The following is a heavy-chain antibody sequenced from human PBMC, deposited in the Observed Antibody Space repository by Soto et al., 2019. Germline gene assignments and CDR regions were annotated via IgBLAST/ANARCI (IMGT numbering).Heavy chain of an antibody. V-gene: IGHV1-69*01. CDR2: IIPIFGTA. D-gene: IGHD2-2*02. CDR3: ASSLDCSTTACYTAGGYYYYYGMDV. CDR1: GGTCSSYA. J-gene: IGHJ6*04. Sequence: QVQLVQSGAEVKKPGSSVNVSCKASGGTCSSYAISWVRQAPGQGLEWMGGIIPIFGTANYAQKFQGRVTMTADEYTSTSYMEMRPRRSSDTAFYYCASSLDCSTTACYTAGGYYYYYGMDVWGEETTVNVSS.